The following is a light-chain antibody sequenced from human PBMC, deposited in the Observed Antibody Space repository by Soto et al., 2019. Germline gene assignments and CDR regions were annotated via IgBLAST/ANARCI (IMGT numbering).Light chain of an antibody. CDR3: QQYYTSVT. CDR1: QSLLYISNNKNY. J-gene: IGKJ5*01. Sequence: DTVMTQSPDSLAVSLGERATINCKSSQSLLYISNNKNYLAWYQQKPGQPPRLLIYWASTRESGVPDRFSGSGSGTDFTLTISSLQAEDVAVYYCQQYYTSVTFGQGTRLEIK. V-gene: IGKV4-1*01. CDR2: WAS.